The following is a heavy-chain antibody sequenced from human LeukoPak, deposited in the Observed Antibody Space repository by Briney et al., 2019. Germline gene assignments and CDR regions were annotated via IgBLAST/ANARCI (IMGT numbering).Heavy chain of an antibody. D-gene: IGHD6-13*01. CDR3: ARLPDDGGY. Sequence: PSETLSLTCTVSGGSISSWSKYWGWIRQPPGKGLEWIVSISYSGSTYYNLSLKSRVTMSVDTSNNQFSLKLSSVTAADAAVYYCARLPDDGGYWGQGTLVTVSS. CDR1: GGSISSWSKY. CDR2: ISYSGST. J-gene: IGHJ4*02. V-gene: IGHV4-39*01.